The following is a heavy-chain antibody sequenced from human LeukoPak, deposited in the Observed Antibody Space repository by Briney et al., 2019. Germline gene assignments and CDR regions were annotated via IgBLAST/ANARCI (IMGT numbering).Heavy chain of an antibody. CDR3: ASMSLVGATLVFDY. CDR2: IDYSGST. D-gene: IGHD1-26*01. V-gene: IGHV4-31*03. CDR1: GDSISSGAYY. Sequence: SETLSLTCTVSGDSISSGAYYWSWIRQHPGKGLEWMGYIDYSGSTYYNPSLKSRVTISVHTSKDQFSLKLRSVTAADTAVYYCASMSLVGATLVFDYWGQGAPVTVSS. J-gene: IGHJ4*02.